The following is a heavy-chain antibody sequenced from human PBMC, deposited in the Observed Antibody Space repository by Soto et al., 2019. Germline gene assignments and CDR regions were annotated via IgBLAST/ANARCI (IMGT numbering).Heavy chain of an antibody. CDR3: AKTYYYGSGSSKVLVFDY. D-gene: IGHD3-10*01. CDR2: ISWNSGSI. Sequence: EVQLVESGGGLVQPGRSLRLSCAASGFTFDDYAMHWVRQAPGKGLAWASGISWNSGSIGYADSVKGRFTISRDNAKNYLYLQMNSLRAEDTALYYCAKTYYYGSGSSKVLVFDYWGQGTLVTVSS. J-gene: IGHJ4*02. V-gene: IGHV3-9*01. CDR1: GFTFDDYA.